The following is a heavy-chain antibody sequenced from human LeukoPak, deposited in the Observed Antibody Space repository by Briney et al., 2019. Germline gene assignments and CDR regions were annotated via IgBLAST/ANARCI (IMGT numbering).Heavy chain of an antibody. Sequence: SETLSLTCTVSGGSISSYYWSWIRQPAGKGLEWIGRIYTSGGTNYNPSLKSRVTMSVDTSKNQFSLKLSSVTAADTAVYYCARVDDFGVASNYWGQGTLVTVSS. J-gene: IGHJ4*02. CDR3: ARVDDFGVASNY. D-gene: IGHD3-3*01. CDR2: IYTSGGT. CDR1: GGSISSYY. V-gene: IGHV4-4*07.